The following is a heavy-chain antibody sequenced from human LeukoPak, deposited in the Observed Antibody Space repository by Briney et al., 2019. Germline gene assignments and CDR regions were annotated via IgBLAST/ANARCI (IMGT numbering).Heavy chain of an antibody. V-gene: IGHV3-48*01. J-gene: IGHJ4*02. CDR1: GFTFSSYH. Sequence: PGGSLRLSCAASGFTFSSYHMTWVRQAPGKGLEGVSYISIFSSTIYYADSVKGRFTISRDDAKNSVYLQMKSLRVDDTAVYYCARTHERALDYWGQGILVAVSS. CDR3: ARTHERALDY. CDR2: ISIFSSTI.